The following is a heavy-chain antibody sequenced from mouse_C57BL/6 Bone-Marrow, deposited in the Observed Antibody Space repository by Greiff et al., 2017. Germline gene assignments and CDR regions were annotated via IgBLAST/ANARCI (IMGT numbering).Heavy chain of an antibody. CDR2: IRNKANGYTT. CDR1: GFTFTDYY. D-gene: IGHD1-3*01. J-gene: IGHJ2*01. CDR3: ARFRLGKCDY. V-gene: IGHV7-3*01. Sequence: EVKLVESGGGLVQPGGSLSLSCAASGFTFTDYYMSWVRQPPGKALEWLGFIRNKANGYTTEYSASVKGRFTISRDNSQSILYLQMNALRAEDSATYCAARFRLGKCDYWGQGTTLTVSS.